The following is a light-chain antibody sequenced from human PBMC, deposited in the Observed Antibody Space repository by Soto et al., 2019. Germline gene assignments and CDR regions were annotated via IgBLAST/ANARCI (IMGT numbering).Light chain of an antibody. CDR2: AAS. CDR3: LQDYNYPWT. J-gene: IGKJ1*01. Sequence: AFQMTQSPSSLSASVGDRVTITCRASQAIRNRLGWYQQKPGKAPKLLIYAASSLQSGVPSRFSGSGSGTDFTLTISCLQPEDFATYYCLQDYNYPWTFGQGTRVDI. CDR1: QAIRNR. V-gene: IGKV1-6*01.